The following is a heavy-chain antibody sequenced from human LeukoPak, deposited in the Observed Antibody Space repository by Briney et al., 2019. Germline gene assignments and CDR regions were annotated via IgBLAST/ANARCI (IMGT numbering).Heavy chain of an antibody. CDR2: IYHSGST. J-gene: IGHJ6*04. Sequence: SETLSLTCAVSGYSISSGYYWGWIRQPPGKGLERIGSIYHSGSTYYNPSLKSRVTISVDTSKNQFSLKLSSVTAADTAVYYCARDSSSWYAYYYGMDVWGKGTTVTVSS. CDR3: ARDSSSWYAYYYGMDV. CDR1: GYSISSGYY. V-gene: IGHV4-38-2*02. D-gene: IGHD6-13*01.